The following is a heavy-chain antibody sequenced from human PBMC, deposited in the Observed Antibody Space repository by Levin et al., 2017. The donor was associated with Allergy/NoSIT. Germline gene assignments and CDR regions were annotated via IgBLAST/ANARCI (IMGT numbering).Heavy chain of an antibody. Sequence: QTLSLTCTFSGFSLSTSGTCVSWIRQPPGKALEWLALIDWYDDKYYNTSLKTRLTISKDTSTNQVVLTMTNMDPADTATYYCARMSYYDNSGYYMCRAWFDPWGQGTQVTVSS. CDR1: GFSLSTSGTC. CDR3: ARMSYYDNSGYYMCRAWFDP. CDR2: IDWYDDK. J-gene: IGHJ5*02. D-gene: IGHD3-22*01. V-gene: IGHV2-70*01.